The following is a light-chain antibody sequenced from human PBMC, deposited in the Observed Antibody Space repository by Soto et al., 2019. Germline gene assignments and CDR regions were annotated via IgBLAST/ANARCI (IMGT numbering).Light chain of an antibody. Sequence: EIVFTQSPGTLSFSPGERATLSCRASQSISSNYLAWYQQKPGQAPRLLIYGASTRATGIPDRFSGSGSGTDFTLTISRLEPEDFAVYHCQQYDDSMTFGQGTKVDIK. CDR2: GAS. CDR3: QQYDDSMT. CDR1: QSISSNY. V-gene: IGKV3-20*01. J-gene: IGKJ1*01.